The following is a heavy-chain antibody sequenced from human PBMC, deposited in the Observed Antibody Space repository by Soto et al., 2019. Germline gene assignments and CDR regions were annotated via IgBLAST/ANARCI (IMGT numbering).Heavy chain of an antibody. D-gene: IGHD3-3*01. Sequence: GGSLRLSCAASGFTFSGYGMHWVRQSPGKGLEWVAVIWYDGSNKYYADSVKGRFTISRDNSKNTLYLQMNSLRDEDTAVYYCAKEISSARDPNYGMDVWGQGTTVTVSS. V-gene: IGHV3-33*06. CDR3: AKEISSARDPNYGMDV. CDR1: GFTFSGYG. CDR2: IWYDGSNK. J-gene: IGHJ6*02.